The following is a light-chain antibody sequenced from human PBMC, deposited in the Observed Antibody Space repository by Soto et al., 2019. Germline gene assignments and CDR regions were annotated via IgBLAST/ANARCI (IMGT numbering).Light chain of an antibody. CDR2: AAS. V-gene: IGKV1-39*01. J-gene: IGKJ2*01. Sequence: DIQMTQSPSSLSASVGDRVTITCRASQSISSYLNWYQQKPGKAPKLLIYAASSLKSGVPSRFSGSGSGTDFTLTISSLQPEDFATYYCQQSYRTPRTFGQGTKLEIK. CDR3: QQSYRTPRT. CDR1: QSISSY.